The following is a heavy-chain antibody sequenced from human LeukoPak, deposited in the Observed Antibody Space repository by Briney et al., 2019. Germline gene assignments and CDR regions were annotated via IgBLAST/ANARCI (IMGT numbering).Heavy chain of an antibody. V-gene: IGHV3-23*01. CDR1: GFTFSNYV. CDR2: LSGSGGST. CDR3: AKNFYGDYNAFFDY. D-gene: IGHD4-17*01. J-gene: IGHJ4*02. Sequence: GGSLRLSCAASGFTFSNYVMGWVRQAPGKGLEWVSALSGSGGSTYYADSVKGRFTISRDNSKNTLYLQMNSLRAEDTAVYFCAKNFYGDYNAFFDYWGQGTLVTVSS.